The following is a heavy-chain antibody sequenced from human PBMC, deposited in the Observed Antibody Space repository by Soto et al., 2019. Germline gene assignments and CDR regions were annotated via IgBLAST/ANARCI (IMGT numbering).Heavy chain of an antibody. CDR3: ARGSYCTSTSCSGAVLGAFDI. D-gene: IGHD2-2*01. V-gene: IGHV3-30-3*01. J-gene: IGHJ3*02. CDR1: GFPFISCA. Sequence: GWSLRLSCASSGFPFISCAMYWVRQAPGKGLEWVAVISYDGSNKYYADSVKGRFTISRDNSKNTLYLQMNSLGTGDTAVYYCARGSYCTSTSCSGAVLGAFDIWGQGTMVTVSS. CDR2: ISYDGSNK.